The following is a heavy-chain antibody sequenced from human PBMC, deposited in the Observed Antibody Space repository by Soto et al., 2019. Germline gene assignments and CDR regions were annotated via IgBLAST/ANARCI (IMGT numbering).Heavy chain of an antibody. Sequence: GGSLRLSCAASGFTFRTYGMNWVRQAPGKGLEWVSFIGSATSTIYYADSVKGRFTISRDNAKTSLYLQMNSLRDEDKAVYYCARGYGGADYWGQGTLVTVSS. J-gene: IGHJ4*02. CDR3: ARGYGGADY. D-gene: IGHD4-17*01. CDR2: IGSATSTI. CDR1: GFTFRTYG. V-gene: IGHV3-48*02.